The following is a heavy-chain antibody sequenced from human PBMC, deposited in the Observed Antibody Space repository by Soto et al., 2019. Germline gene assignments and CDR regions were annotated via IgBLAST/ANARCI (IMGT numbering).Heavy chain of an antibody. V-gene: IGHV4-59*01. CDR2: IYDNGST. CDR1: GGSISSYY. D-gene: IGHD6-13*01. Sequence: SETLSLTCTVSGGSISSYYWSWIRQPPGKGLEWIGHIYDNGSTNYNPSLKSRVTISVDTSENQFSLKLSSVTAADTAVYYCARLRDSSSFLDVWGKGTTVTVSS. CDR3: ARLRDSSSFLDV. J-gene: IGHJ6*04.